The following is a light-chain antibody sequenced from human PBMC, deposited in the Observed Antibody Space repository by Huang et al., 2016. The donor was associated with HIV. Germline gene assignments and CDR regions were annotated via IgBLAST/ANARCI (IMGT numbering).Light chain of an antibody. Sequence: DIQMTQSPFSLSAFVGDRVIITCRAGQSVEKYLNWYQQMPGRAPKLLIYGASSLQGWLSSRFSGSGSGTDFTLTIKSLQPEYAATYFCQQSYRIPRTFGQGTLLEI. CDR1: QSVEKY. CDR3: QQSYRIPRT. J-gene: IGKJ2*01. V-gene: IGKV1-39*01. CDR2: GAS.